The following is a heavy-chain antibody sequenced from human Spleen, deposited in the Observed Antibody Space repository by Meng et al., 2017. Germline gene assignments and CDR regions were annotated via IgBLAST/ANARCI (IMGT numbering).Heavy chain of an antibody. D-gene: IGHD3-10*01. CDR3: AGFTLIRGIMPWFDP. Sequence: QVQLQPCGSGLLNPSASLSLPCVASGCSFSDYYWSWIRQPPGKGLEWIGEINHSGSTNYNPSLESRVTMSVDESNNQFSLKLSSVTAADTAVYYCAGFTLIRGIMPWFDPWGQGTLVTVSS. J-gene: IGHJ5*02. CDR2: INHSGST. CDR1: GCSFSDYY. V-gene: IGHV4-34*01.